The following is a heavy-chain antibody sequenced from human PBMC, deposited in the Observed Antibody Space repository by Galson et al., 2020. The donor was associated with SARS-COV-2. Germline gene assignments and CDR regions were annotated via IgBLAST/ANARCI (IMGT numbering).Heavy chain of an antibody. V-gene: IGHV3-11*01. CDR3: ARDLVVVANQDHYYYYGMDV. J-gene: IGHJ6*02. D-gene: IGHD2-15*01. CDR2: ISSSGSTI. Sequence: GGSLRLSCTASGFTFSDYYMSWIRQAPGKGLEWVSYISSSGSTIYYADSVKGRFTISRDNAKNSLYLQMNSLRAEDTAVYYCARDLVVVANQDHYYYYGMDVWGQGTTVTVSS. CDR1: GFTFSDYY.